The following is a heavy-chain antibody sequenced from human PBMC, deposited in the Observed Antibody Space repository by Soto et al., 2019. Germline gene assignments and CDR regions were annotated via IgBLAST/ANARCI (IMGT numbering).Heavy chain of an antibody. D-gene: IGHD2-8*01. Sequence: PGGSLRLSCAASGFTFSSYAMSWVRQAPGKGLEWVSTISGSGVSTYFADSVKGRFTISRDNSKNTLYLQMNSLRAEDTAVYYCAKSQMGSLSYFDYWGQGTLVTVSS. V-gene: IGHV3-23*01. CDR1: GFTFSSYA. CDR3: AKSQMGSLSYFDY. CDR2: ISGSGVST. J-gene: IGHJ4*02.